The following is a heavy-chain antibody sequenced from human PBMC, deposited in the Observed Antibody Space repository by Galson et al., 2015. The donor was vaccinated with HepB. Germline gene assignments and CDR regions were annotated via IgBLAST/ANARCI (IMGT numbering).Heavy chain of an antibody. V-gene: IGHV3-21*01. CDR1: GFSFSSYA. CDR2: ISSSSSYI. CDR3: ARDPGSEVDWYFDL. D-gene: IGHD2-15*01. Sequence: SLRLSCAASGFSFSSYAMNWVRQAPGKGLEWVSSISSSSSYIFHADSVKGRFTISRDNAKKLLYLQMNSLRAEDTAVYYCARDPGSEVDWYFDLWGRGTLVTVSS. J-gene: IGHJ2*01.